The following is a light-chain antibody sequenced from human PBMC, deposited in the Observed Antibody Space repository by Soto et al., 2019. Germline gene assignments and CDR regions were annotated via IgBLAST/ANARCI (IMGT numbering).Light chain of an antibody. CDR2: WAS. CDR3: QQYYSAPLT. J-gene: IGKJ4*01. Sequence: DIVMTESQDSLAVSLGERATINCKSSQSVLSSSNNKNYLTWYQQKPGQPPKLLIYWASTRESGVPDRFSGGGSGTDFTLTISSLQAEDVAVYYCQQYYSAPLTFGGGTKVELK. V-gene: IGKV4-1*01. CDR1: QSVLSSSNNKNY.